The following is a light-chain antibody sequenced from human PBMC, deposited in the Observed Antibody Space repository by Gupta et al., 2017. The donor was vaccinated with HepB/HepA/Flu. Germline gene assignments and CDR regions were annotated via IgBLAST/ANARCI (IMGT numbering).Light chain of an antibody. CDR1: QSVFYNSNNKNN. Sequence: DIVMTQSPDSLAVSLGERATINCKSSQSVFYNSNNKNNLAWYQQKAGQPPKLRIYWASTRESGVPDRFSGSWSGTDFTLTISSLQAEDVAVYYCQQYYSTPWTFGQGTKVEIK. J-gene: IGKJ1*01. CDR2: WAS. CDR3: QQYYSTPWT. V-gene: IGKV4-1*01.